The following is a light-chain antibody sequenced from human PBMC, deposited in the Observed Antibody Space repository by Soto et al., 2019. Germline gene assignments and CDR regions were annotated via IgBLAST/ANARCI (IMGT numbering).Light chain of an antibody. CDR3: QQADSFPYT. Sequence: DIQMTQSPSSVSASVGDRVTVTCRASQAIGSWLAWYQQKPGKAPNLLIYAASNLQTGVPSRFIGSGSGTDFTLTISSLQPEDFATYYCQQADSFPYTFGQGTKLEIK. J-gene: IGKJ2*01. V-gene: IGKV1D-12*01. CDR1: QAIGSW. CDR2: AAS.